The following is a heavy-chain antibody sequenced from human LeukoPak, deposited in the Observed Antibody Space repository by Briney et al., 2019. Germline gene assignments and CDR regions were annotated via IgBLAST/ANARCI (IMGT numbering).Heavy chain of an antibody. CDR1: GGSISSTTYY. V-gene: IGHV4-39*07. Sequence: SETLSLTCTVSGGSISSTTYYWGWIRQPPGKGLEWIGSVYHSGSTYYNPSLKSRVTISEDTSKNQFSLNLSSVTAADTAVYYCARTAQGSSSLEFDPWGQGTLVTVSS. J-gene: IGHJ5*02. CDR3: ARTAQGSSSLEFDP. CDR2: VYHSGST. D-gene: IGHD6-13*01.